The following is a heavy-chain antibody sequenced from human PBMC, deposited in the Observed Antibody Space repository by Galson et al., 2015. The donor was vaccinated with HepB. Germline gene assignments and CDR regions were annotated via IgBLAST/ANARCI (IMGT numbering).Heavy chain of an antibody. D-gene: IGHD3-10*01. Sequence: SVKVSCKASGYTFTGYYMHWVRQAPGQGLEWMGRINPNSGGTNYAQKFQGRVTMTRDTSISTAYMELSRLRSDDTAVYYCARVSYYYGSGSLDYWGQGTLVTVSS. V-gene: IGHV1-2*06. CDR2: INPNSGGT. CDR1: GYTFTGYY. CDR3: ARVSYYYGSGSLDY. J-gene: IGHJ4*02.